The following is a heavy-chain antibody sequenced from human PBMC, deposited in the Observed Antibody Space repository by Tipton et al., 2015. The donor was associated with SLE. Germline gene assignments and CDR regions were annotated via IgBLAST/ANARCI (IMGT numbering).Heavy chain of an antibody. J-gene: IGHJ2*01. CDR2: ISSSSSTI. CDR3: AELGMGWYFDL. V-gene: IGHV3-48*01. Sequence: SLRLSCAASGFTFSSYSMNWVRQAPGKGLEWVSYISSSSSTIYYADSVKGRFTISRDNAKNSLYLQMNSLRAEDTAVYYCAELGMGWYFDLWGRGTLVTVSS. D-gene: IGHD7-27*01. CDR1: GFTFSSYS.